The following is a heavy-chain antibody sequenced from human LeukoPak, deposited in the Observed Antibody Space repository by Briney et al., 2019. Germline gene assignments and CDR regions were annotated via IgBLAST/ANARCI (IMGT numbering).Heavy chain of an antibody. CDR3: ARVGDYGLAGWFDP. CDR2: IYSSGNT. V-gene: IGHV4-59*01. Sequence: SETLSLTCTVSGGFISSYYWNWIRQTPGKGLEWIGSIYSSGNTNYNPSLKSRVTISVDTSKNQFSLMLTSVTAADTAVYYCARVGDYGLAGWFDPWGQGTLVTVSS. D-gene: IGHD4-17*01. CDR1: GGFISSYY. J-gene: IGHJ5*02.